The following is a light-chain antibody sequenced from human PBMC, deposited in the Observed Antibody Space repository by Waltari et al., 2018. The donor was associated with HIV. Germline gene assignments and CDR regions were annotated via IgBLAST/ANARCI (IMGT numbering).Light chain of an antibody. Sequence: QSALTQPASVSGSPGQSITIPCTGASSDVGDYNYVSWYQQHPGKAPKLMIYDVSIRPSGVSNRFSGSKSGNTASLTISGLQAEDEADYYCSSYTGSSTLGVFGTGTRVTVL. CDR2: DVS. J-gene: IGLJ1*01. CDR3: SSYTGSSTLGV. V-gene: IGLV2-14*03. CDR1: SSDVGDYNY.